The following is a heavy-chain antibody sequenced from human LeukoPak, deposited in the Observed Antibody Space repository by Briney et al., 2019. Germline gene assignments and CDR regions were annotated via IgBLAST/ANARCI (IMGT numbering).Heavy chain of an antibody. CDR1: GGSISSYY. CDR2: IYYSGST. V-gene: IGHV4-59*08. CDR3: ARLRRTAGYDAFDI. Sequence: SETLSLTCTVSGGSISSYYWSWIRQPPGKGLEWIGYIYYSGSTNYNPSLKSRVTISVDTSKNQFSLKLSSVTAAATAVYYCARLRRTAGYDAFDIWGQGTMVTVSS. D-gene: IGHD1-1*01. J-gene: IGHJ3*02.